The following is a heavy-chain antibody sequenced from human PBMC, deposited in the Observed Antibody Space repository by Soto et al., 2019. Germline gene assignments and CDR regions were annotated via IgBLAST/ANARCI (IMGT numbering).Heavy chain of an antibody. CDR2: IYYSGST. Sequence: LSLTCPVSGGSISSSSYYWGWIRQPPGKGLEWIGSIYYSGSTYYNPSLKSRVTISVDTSKNQFSLKLSSVTAADTAVYYCARLMNWFDPWGQGTLVTVSS. V-gene: IGHV4-39*01. CDR1: GGSISSSSYY. CDR3: ARLMNWFDP. J-gene: IGHJ5*02.